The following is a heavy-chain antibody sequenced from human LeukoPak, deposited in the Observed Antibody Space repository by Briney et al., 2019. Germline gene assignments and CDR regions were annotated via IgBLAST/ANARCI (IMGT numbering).Heavy chain of an antibody. D-gene: IGHD3-22*01. CDR2: IYYSGST. V-gene: IGHV4-59*12. CDR3: ARVPPYYYDSSGITPGY. CDR1: GASISSYY. Sequence: SETLSLTCTVSGASISSYYWSWIRQSPGKGLEWIGSIYYSGSTYYNPSLKSRVTISVDTSKNQFSLKLSSVTAADTAVYYCARVPPYYYDSSGITPGYWGQGTLVTVSS. J-gene: IGHJ4*02.